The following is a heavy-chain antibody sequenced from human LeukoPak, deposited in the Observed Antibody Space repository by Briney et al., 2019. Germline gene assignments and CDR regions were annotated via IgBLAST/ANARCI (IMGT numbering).Heavy chain of an antibody. Sequence: ASVKVSCKASGYTFTSYGISWVRQAPGQGLEWMGWISAYNGDTNYAQKLQGRVTMTTDTSTSTAYMELRSLRSDDTAVYYCARDVLAGATSGFDYWGQGTLVTVSS. CDR2: ISAYNGDT. D-gene: IGHD1-26*01. CDR3: ARDVLAGATSGFDY. V-gene: IGHV1-18*01. J-gene: IGHJ4*02. CDR1: GYTFTSYG.